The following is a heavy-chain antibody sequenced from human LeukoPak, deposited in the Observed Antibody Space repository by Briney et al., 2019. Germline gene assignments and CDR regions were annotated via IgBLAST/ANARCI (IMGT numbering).Heavy chain of an antibody. CDR2: ISGSGGST. CDR3: AKRPSDYGDYVSYFDY. D-gene: IGHD4-17*01. J-gene: IGHJ4*02. CDR1: GFTFRNYA. V-gene: IGHV3-23*01. Sequence: GGSLRLSCAASGFTFRNYAMSWVRQAPGKGLEWVAVISGSGGSTHYADSVKGRFTISRDNSKDTLYLQMNSLRAEDTAVYYCAKRPSDYGDYVSYFDYWGQGTLVTVSS.